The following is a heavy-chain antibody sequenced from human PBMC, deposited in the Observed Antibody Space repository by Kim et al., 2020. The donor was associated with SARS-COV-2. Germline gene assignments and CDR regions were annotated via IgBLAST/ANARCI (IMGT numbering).Heavy chain of an antibody. D-gene: IGHD6-6*01. Sequence: SETLSLTCTVSGGSISSSSYYWGWIRQPPGKGLEWIGSIYYSGSTYYNPSLKSRVTISVDTSKNQFSLKLSSVTAADTAVYYCARNNQPLVRGGIAARRGVGSPYYYYGMDVWGQGTTVTVSS. V-gene: IGHV4-39*01. J-gene: IGHJ6*02. CDR1: GGSISSSSYY. CDR3: ARNNQPLVRGGIAARRGVGSPYYYYGMDV. CDR2: IYYSGST.